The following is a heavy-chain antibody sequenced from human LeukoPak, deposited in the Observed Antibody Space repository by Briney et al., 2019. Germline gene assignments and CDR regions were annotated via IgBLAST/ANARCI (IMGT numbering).Heavy chain of an antibody. V-gene: IGHV1-2*02. CDR2: INPNSGGT. J-gene: IGHJ4*02. CDR3: ASSIAAAGRGQYYFDY. Sequence: ASVKVSCKASGYTFTGYYMHWVRQAPGQGLEWMGWINPNSGGTNYAQKFQGRVTMTRDTSISTAYMELSRLRSDDTAVYYCASSIAAAGRGQYYFDYWGQGTLVTVSS. D-gene: IGHD6-13*01. CDR1: GYTFTGYY.